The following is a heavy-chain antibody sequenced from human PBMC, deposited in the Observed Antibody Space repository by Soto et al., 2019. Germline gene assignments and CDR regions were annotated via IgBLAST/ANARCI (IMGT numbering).Heavy chain of an antibody. J-gene: IGHJ5*02. Sequence: GGSLRLSCAASGFTFSSYGMHWVRQAPGKGLEWVAVIWYDGSNKYYADSVKGRFTISRDNSKNTLYLQMNSLRAEDTAVYYCARDLSGSGSYGRSNWFDPWGQGTLVTVSS. D-gene: IGHD1-26*01. CDR2: IWYDGSNK. CDR1: GFTFSSYG. V-gene: IGHV3-33*01. CDR3: ARDLSGSGSYGRSNWFDP.